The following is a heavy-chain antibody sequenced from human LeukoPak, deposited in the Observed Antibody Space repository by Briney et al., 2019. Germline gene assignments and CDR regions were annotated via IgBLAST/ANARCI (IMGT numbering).Heavy chain of an antibody. CDR1: GFTFSSYG. D-gene: IGHD6-6*01. CDR3: AKDTYSSSSVIDY. Sequence: GGSLRPSCAASGFTFSSYGMHWVRQAPGKGLEWVAFIRFTISRDNSKNTLYLQMNSLRAEDTAVYYCAKDTYSSSSVIDYWGQGTLVTVSS. V-gene: IGHV3-30*02. J-gene: IGHJ4*02.